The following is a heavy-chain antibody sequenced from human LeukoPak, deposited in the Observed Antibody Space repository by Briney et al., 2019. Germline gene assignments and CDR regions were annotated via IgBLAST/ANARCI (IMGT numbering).Heavy chain of an antibody. J-gene: IGHJ4*02. CDR2: ISGSGGST. CDR1: GFTFSRYA. CDR3: AKDVGAYSSSWLLY. Sequence: GGSLRVSCAACGFTFSRYAMSWVGQAPVKVLHWVSAISGSGGSTYYADSVKGRFTISRDNPKNTLYLQMNSLRAEDTAVYYCAKDVGAYSSSWLLYWGQGTLVTVSS. D-gene: IGHD6-13*01. V-gene: IGHV3-23*01.